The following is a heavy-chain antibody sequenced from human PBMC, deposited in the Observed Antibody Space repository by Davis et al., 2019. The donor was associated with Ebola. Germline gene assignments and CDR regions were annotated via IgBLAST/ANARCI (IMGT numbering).Heavy chain of an antibody. Sequence: PSETLSLTCTVSDASISGHHWNWFRQPPGKGLEWIGFISGSGRTSYNPSLRSRVTISADTSKNQFFLNLSSVSAADTAVYFCARFGEGAYWGQGTLVTVSS. CDR3: ARFGEGAY. V-gene: IGHV4-59*11. CDR2: ISGSGRT. D-gene: IGHD2-21*01. CDR1: DASISGHH. J-gene: IGHJ4*02.